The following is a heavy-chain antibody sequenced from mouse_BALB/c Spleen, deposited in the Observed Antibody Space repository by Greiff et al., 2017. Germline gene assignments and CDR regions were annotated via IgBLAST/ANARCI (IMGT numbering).Heavy chain of an antibody. CDR1: GYTFTNYW. CDR3: ARWGNWYFDV. Sequence: QVQLKESGAELVRPGTSVKISCKASGYTFTNYWLGWVKQRPGHGLEWIGDIYPGGGYTNYNEKFKGKATLTADTSSSTAYMQLSSLTSEDSAVYFCARWGNWYFDVWGAGTTVTVSS. CDR2: IYPGGGYT. J-gene: IGHJ1*01. V-gene: IGHV1-63*02.